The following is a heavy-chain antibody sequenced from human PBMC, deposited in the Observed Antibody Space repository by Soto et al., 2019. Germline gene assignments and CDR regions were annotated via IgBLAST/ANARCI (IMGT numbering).Heavy chain of an antibody. V-gene: IGHV3-48*03. Sequence: SPRVSCSSSRYPFSGYEMNWVRQGPGKGLEWISLISNSGSDIFYADAVKGRFTISRDNAKSSLFLQMNNLRAEDTAVYYGARGVKGYSYGLYYFDTWGQGTRVTVSA. J-gene: IGHJ4*02. CDR1: RYPFSGYE. CDR3: ARGVKGYSYGLYYFDT. CDR2: ISNSGSDI. D-gene: IGHD5-18*01.